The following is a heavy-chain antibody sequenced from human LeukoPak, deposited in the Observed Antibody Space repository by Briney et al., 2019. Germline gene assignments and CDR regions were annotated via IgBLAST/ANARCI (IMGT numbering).Heavy chain of an antibody. D-gene: IGHD4-17*01. V-gene: IGHV3-43*02. CDR2: ISGDGGTT. Sequence: QPGGSLRLSCAASGFTFDDYAVHWVRQAPGKGLEWVSLISGDGGTTYYADSVKGRFTIYRDNSKNSLYLQMNSLRTEDTALYYCAKKFQYTVTTEYYFDYWGQGTLVTVSS. J-gene: IGHJ4*02. CDR3: AKKFQYTVTTEYYFDY. CDR1: GFTFDDYA.